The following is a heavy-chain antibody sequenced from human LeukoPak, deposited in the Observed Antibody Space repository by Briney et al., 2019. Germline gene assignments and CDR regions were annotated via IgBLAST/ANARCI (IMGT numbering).Heavy chain of an antibody. CDR2: ISVSDTNT. D-gene: IGHD3-16*01. CDR1: GFTFSSYA. CDR3: AKGRRDVWGTYGHYFDS. J-gene: IGHJ4*02. V-gene: IGHV3-23*01. Sequence: GGSLRLSCAASGFTFSSYAMSWVRQAPGKGLEWVSSISVSDTNTYYADSVKGRFTFSRDNSENTLYLPMNSLRADDTAIYYCAKGRRDVWGTYGHYFDSWGQGTLVTVSS.